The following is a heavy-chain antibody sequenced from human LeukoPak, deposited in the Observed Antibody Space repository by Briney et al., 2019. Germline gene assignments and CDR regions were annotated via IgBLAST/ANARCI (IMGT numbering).Heavy chain of an antibody. CDR2: IYYSGST. D-gene: IGHD3-16*01. V-gene: IGHV4-39*01. Sequence: SETLSLTRAVYGGSFSGCYWGWIRQPPGKGLEWIGSIYYSGSTYYNPSLKSRVTISVDTSKNQFSLKLSSVTAADTAVYYCAFRGDRGAFDIWGQGTMVTVSS. CDR1: GGSFSGCY. CDR3: AFRGDRGAFDI. J-gene: IGHJ3*02.